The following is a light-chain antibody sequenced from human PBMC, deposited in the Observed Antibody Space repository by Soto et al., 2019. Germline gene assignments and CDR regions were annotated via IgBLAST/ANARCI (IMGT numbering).Light chain of an antibody. CDR3: HQYGTLPYA. Sequence: IALTQSPGTLSLSPGERATPSCRASQRVSSNYVAWYQHKPGQAPRLLIHGASIRATGIPDRFSGSGSGTDFTLTISRLEPEDFAVYYCHQYGTLPYAFGQGTKLQIK. CDR2: GAS. J-gene: IGKJ2*01. V-gene: IGKV3-20*01. CDR1: QRVSSNY.